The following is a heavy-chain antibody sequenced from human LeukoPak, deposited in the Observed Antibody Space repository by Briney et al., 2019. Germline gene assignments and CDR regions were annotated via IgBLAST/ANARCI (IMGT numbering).Heavy chain of an antibody. CDR2: IYTSGST. Sequence: SETLSLTCTVSGGSISSYYWSWIRQPAGKGLEWIGRIYTSGSTNYNPSLKSRVTMSVDTSKNQFSLKLSSVTAADTAVYYCAREYCSGGSCHSGLRYNWFDPWGQGTLVTVSS. V-gene: IGHV4-4*07. CDR1: GGSISSYY. CDR3: AREYCSGGSCHSGLRYNWFDP. J-gene: IGHJ5*02. D-gene: IGHD2-15*01.